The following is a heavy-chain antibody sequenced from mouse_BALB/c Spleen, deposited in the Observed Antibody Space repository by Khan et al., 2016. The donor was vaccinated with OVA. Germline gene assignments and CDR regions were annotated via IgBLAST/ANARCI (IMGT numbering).Heavy chain of an antibody. Sequence: QIQLVQSGPELKKPGETVKISCKASGYTFTDFSMHWVKQAPGEGLKWMGWIDTETGEPTYADDFKGRFAFSLETSARTAYLQINNLKNDDTATYFCARGGDGYYDAWFGYWGQGTLVTVSA. CDR2: IDTETGEP. CDR1: GYTFTDFS. D-gene: IGHD2-3*01. J-gene: IGHJ3*01. V-gene: IGHV9-2-1*01. CDR3: ARGGDGYYDAWFGY.